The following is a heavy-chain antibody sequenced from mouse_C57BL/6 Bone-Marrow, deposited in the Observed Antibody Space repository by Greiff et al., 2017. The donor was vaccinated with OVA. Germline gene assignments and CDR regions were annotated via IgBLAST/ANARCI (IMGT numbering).Heavy chain of an antibody. V-gene: IGHV5-4*01. Sequence: EVQRVESGGGLVKPGGSLKLSCAASGFTFSSYAMSWVRQTPEKRLEWVATISDGGSYTYYPDNVKGRFTISRDNAKNNLYLQMSHLKSEDTAMYYCARYYYGSSYRYFDVWGTGTTVTVSS. CDR3: ARYYYGSSYRYFDV. CDR1: GFTFSSYA. D-gene: IGHD1-1*01. CDR2: ISDGGSYT. J-gene: IGHJ1*03.